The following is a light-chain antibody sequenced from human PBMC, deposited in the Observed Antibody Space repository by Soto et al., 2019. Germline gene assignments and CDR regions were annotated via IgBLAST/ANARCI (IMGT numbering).Light chain of an antibody. Sequence: EIVLTQSPATMSLSSGEIATLXXRTSQSVGGCLAWYPRNPGQAPRLXXFGASTTATDIPARFSGSGSWTEFTLTISGLQSEDFAVYYCQQYNTWPPITFGQGTRLEI. CDR2: GAS. CDR3: QQYNTWPPIT. V-gene: IGKV3D-15*01. CDR1: QSVGGC. J-gene: IGKJ5*01.